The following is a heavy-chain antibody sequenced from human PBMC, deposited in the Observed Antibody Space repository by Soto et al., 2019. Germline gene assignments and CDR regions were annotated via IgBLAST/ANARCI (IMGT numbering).Heavy chain of an antibody. CDR2: ISGSGGST. J-gene: IGHJ4*02. D-gene: IGHD3-3*01. CDR3: AKVLVLRFLEWLPYFDY. CDR1: GFPFSRYA. V-gene: IGHV3-23*01. Sequence: RGPLRRSCAASGFPFSRYAMSWVRPPPRKGREWVSAISGSGGSTYYADSVKGRFTISRDNSKNTLYLQMNSLRAEDTAVYYCAKVLVLRFLEWLPYFDYWGQGTLVTVSS.